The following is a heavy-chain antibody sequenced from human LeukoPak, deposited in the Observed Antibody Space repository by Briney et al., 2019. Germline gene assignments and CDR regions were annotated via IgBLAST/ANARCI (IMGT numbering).Heavy chain of an antibody. CDR2: ISGSGGST. D-gene: IGHD6-13*01. CDR1: GFTFDDYA. Sequence: GGSLRLSCAASGFTFDDYAMHWVRQAPGKGLEWVSAISGSGGSTYYADSVKGRFTISRDNSKNTLYLQMNSLRAEDTAVYYCAKDRYSSSWYNWFDPWGQGTLVTVSS. V-gene: IGHV3-23*01. CDR3: AKDRYSSSWYNWFDP. J-gene: IGHJ5*02.